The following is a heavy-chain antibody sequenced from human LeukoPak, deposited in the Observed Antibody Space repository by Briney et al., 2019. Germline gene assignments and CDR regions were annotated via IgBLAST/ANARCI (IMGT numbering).Heavy chain of an antibody. D-gene: IGHD3-16*02. J-gene: IGHJ6*04. CDR2: IYYTGRT. Sequence: SETLSLTCTVSGGSISSSRDYWGWIRQTPGKGLEWIAAIYYTGRTYYNASLKSRVTISVDTSKNQFSLKLSSVTAADTAVYYCARPGLSMDVWGKGTTVTVSS. CDR1: GGSISSSRDY. CDR3: ARPGLSMDV. V-gene: IGHV4-39*01.